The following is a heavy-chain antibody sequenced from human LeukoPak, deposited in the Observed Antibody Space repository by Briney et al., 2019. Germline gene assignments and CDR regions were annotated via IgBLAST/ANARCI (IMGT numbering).Heavy chain of an antibody. CDR3: AKDPGEKLVNSLGAVFD. CDR2: ISGSGGST. Sequence: PGGSLRLSCAASGFTFSSYAMSWVRQAPGKGLEWVSAISGSGGSTYYADSVKGRFTSSRDNSKNTLYLQMNSLRAEDTAVYYCAKDPGEKLVNSLGAVFDWGQGTLVTVSS. V-gene: IGHV3-23*01. D-gene: IGHD1-26*01. J-gene: IGHJ4*02. CDR1: GFTFSSYA.